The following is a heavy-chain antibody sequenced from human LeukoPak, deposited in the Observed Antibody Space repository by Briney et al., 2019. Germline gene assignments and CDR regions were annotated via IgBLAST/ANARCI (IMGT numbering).Heavy chain of an antibody. D-gene: IGHD3-10*01. J-gene: IGHJ4*02. V-gene: IGHV3-23*01. CDR2: ISGGATST. CDR3: AKGTDYYGSGGHFDF. Sequence: PGGSLRLSCAASGFTFSSYAMIWVRQAPGEGLEGVSGISGGATSTDYADSVRGRFSISRDNFKNTVSLQMSSLRAEDTATYYCAKGTDYYGSGGHFDFWGQGALVTVSS. CDR1: GFTFSSYA.